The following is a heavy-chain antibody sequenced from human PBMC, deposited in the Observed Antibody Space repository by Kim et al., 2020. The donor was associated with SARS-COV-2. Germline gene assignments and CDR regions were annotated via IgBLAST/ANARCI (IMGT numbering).Heavy chain of an antibody. D-gene: IGHD3-3*01. J-gene: IGHJ6*03. V-gene: IGHV4-34*01. Sequence: SETLSLTCAVYGGSFSGYYWSWIRQPPGKGLEWIGEINHSGSTNYNPSLKSRVTISVDTSKNQFSLKLSSVTDADTAVYYCARVGRFLEWLLSNHYYYYMDVWGKGTTVTVSS. CDR1: GGSFSGYY. CDR2: INHSGST. CDR3: ARVGRFLEWLLSNHYYYYMDV.